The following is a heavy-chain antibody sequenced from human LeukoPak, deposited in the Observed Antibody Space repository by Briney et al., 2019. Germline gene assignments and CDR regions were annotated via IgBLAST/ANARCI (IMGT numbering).Heavy chain of an antibody. CDR3: ARRGYYDSSGYNGGWGFYYFDY. CDR1: GYTFTGYY. CDR2: INPNSGGT. Sequence: ASVKVSCKASGYTFTGYYMHWVRQAPGQGLEWMGWINPNSGGTNYAQKFQGRVTMTRDTSISTAHMELSRLRSDDTAVYYCARRGYYDSSGYNGGWGFYYFDYWGQGTLVTVSS. D-gene: IGHD3-22*01. V-gene: IGHV1-2*02. J-gene: IGHJ4*02.